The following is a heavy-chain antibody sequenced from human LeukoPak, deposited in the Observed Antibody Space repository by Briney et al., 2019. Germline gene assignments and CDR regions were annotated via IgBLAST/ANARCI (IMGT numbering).Heavy chain of an antibody. D-gene: IGHD3-22*01. Sequence: SETLSLTCTVSGGSISSYYWSWIRQPPGKGLEWIGYIYYSGSTNYNPSLKSRVTISVDTSKNQFSLKLSSVTAADTAVYYCARDYYGSSGYYDGWFDPWGQGTLVTVSS. CDR2: IYYSGST. CDR3: ARDYYGSSGYYDGWFDP. J-gene: IGHJ5*02. V-gene: IGHV4-59*01. CDR1: GGSISSYY.